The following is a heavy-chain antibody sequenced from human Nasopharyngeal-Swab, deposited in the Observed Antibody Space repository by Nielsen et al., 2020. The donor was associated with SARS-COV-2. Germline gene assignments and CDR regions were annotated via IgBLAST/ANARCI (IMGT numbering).Heavy chain of an antibody. D-gene: IGHD5-12*01. J-gene: IGHJ4*02. CDR2: ITYVGRHA. V-gene: IGHV3-30*04. CDR1: GFTFSDYP. CDR3: ARDRGYSGYIIDY. Sequence: GESLKISCAASGFTFSDYPMYWLRQAPGQGLEWVAVITYVGRHAAYADFVRGRFTISRDNSNNTLYLQMNSLRADDTAVYYCARDRGYSGYIIDYWGQGTLVTVSS.